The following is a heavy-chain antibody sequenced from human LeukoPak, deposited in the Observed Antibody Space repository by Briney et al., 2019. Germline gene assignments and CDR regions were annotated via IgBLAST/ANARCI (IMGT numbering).Heavy chain of an antibody. CDR2: INPSGGST. Sequence: ASVKVSCKASGYTFTSFYMHWVRQAPGQGLEWMGIINPSGGSTSYAQEFQGRVTMTRDTSTSTVYMELSSLRSEDTAVYYCARVWEMATFDYWGQGTLVTVSS. CDR1: GYTFTSFY. D-gene: IGHD5-24*01. J-gene: IGHJ4*02. V-gene: IGHV1-46*01. CDR3: ARVWEMATFDY.